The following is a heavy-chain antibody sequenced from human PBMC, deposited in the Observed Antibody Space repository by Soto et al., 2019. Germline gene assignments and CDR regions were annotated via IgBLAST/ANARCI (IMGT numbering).Heavy chain of an antibody. CDR2: IYWDDDK. J-gene: IGHJ5*02. Sequence: QITLNESGPTRVRPPQTLTLTCTFSGLSLSTSGVGVGWIRQPPGKALEWLALIYWDDDKRYSPSLKSRLTITKDTSKNQVVLTMTNLDPGDTATYYCAHSRWRGYKAWFDPWGQGALVTVSS. CDR1: GLSLSTSGVG. D-gene: IGHD3-3*01. V-gene: IGHV2-5*02. CDR3: AHSRWRGYKAWFDP.